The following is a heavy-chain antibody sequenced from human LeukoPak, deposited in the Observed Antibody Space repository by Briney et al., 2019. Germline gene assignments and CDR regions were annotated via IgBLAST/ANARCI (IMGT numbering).Heavy chain of an antibody. D-gene: IGHD1-14*01. CDR2: IYYSGST. Sequence: SETLSLTCTVSGGSIRSYYWSWIRQPPGKGLEWIGYIYYSGSTNYNPSLKSRVTISVDTSKNQFSLKLSSVTAADTAVYYCARAGTPDYYYYMDVWGKGTTVTVSS. CDR1: GGSIRSYY. CDR3: ARAGTPDYYYYMDV. V-gene: IGHV4-59*01. J-gene: IGHJ6*03.